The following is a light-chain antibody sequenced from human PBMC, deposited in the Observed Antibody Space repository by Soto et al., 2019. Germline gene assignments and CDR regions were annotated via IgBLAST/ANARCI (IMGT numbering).Light chain of an antibody. CDR3: QQYGSSPTT. V-gene: IGKV3-20*01. Sequence: ESVLTQSPGSLSLSPWERATLSCSASQSVSRNYLVWYQQKPGQAPRLLIYGASGRATGIPDRFSGSGSGTDFTLTISRLEPEDFAVYYCQQYGSSPTTFGHGTKVDIK. CDR1: QSVSRNY. CDR2: GAS. J-gene: IGKJ1*01.